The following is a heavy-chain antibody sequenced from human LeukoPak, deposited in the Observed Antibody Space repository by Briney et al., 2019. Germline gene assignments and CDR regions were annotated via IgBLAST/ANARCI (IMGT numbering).Heavy chain of an antibody. V-gene: IGHV4-39*07. J-gene: IGHJ4*02. CDR1: GGSISSSSYY. Sequence: SETLSLTCTVSGGSISSSSYYWGWIRQPPGKGLEWIGSIYYSGSTYYNPSLKSRVTISVDTSKNQFSLKLSSVTAADTAVYYCARGDSSSWYLDYWGQGTLVTVSS. D-gene: IGHD6-13*01. CDR2: IYYSGST. CDR3: ARGDSSSWYLDY.